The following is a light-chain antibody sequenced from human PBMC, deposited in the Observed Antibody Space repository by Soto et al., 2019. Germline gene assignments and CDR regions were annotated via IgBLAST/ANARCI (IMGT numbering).Light chain of an antibody. CDR2: AAS. CDR3: QQLNSYHLFA. CDR1: QGISSY. J-gene: IGKJ3*01. V-gene: IGKV1-9*01. Sequence: DIQLTQSPSFLSASVGDRVTITCRASQGISSYLAWDQKKPGKAPKLLIYAASTLQSGVPSRFSGSGSGTEFTLTISSLQPEDFAPYYGQQLNSYHLFACGPGPKVYLK.